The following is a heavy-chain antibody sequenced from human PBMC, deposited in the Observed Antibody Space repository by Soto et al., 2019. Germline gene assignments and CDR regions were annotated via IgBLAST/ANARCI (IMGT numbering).Heavy chain of an antibody. CDR1: GASISYGGFS. D-gene: IGHD5-12*01. Sequence: QLQLQESGSGLVKTSETLSLTCTVSGASISYGGFSWSWIRQSPGKGLEWIGYISHLESTYFHPSFKSRLTMSIDRTRNQSSLKLSSVTAADMAVYYCARVGGYASFDYWGQGVLVTVSS. CDR3: ARVGGYASFDY. J-gene: IGHJ4*02. CDR2: ISHLEST. V-gene: IGHV4-30-2*06.